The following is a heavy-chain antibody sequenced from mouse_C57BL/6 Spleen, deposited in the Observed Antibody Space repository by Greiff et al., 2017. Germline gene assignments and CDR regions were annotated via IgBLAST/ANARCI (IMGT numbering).Heavy chain of an antibody. CDR3: ARSESNYPFAY. CDR1: GYTFTSYW. Sequence: VQLQQPGAELVKPGASVKLSCKASGYTFTSYWMYWVKQRPGQGLEWIGMIHPNSGSTNYNEKFKSKATLTVDKSSSTAYMQLSSLTSENSAVYYCARSESNYPFAYWGQGTLVTVSA. D-gene: IGHD2-5*01. J-gene: IGHJ3*01. CDR2: IHPNSGST. V-gene: IGHV1-64*01.